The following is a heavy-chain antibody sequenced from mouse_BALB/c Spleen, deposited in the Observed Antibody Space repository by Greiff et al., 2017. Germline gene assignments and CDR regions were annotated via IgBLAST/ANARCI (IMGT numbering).Heavy chain of an antibody. J-gene: IGHJ4*01. D-gene: IGHD2-1*01. CDR3: TRSTLVDC. V-gene: IGHV1-5*01. Sequence: VQLQQSGTVLARPGASVKMSCKASGYSFTSYWMHWVKQRPGQGLEWIGAIYPGNSDTSYNQKFKGTAKLTAVTSASTAYMELSSLTNEDSAVYYCTRSTLVDCWGQGTSVTVSS. CDR1: GYSFTSYW. CDR2: IYPGNSDT.